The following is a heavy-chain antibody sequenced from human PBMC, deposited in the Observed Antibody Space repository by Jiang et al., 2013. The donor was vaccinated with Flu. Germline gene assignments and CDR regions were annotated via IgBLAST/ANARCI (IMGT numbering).Heavy chain of an antibody. CDR1: GYSFTSYW. CDR3: AGGNNYCSSTSCADYYGMDV. J-gene: IGHJ6*02. Sequence: PGESLRISCKGSGYSFTSYWISWVRQTPGKGLEWMGRIDPSDSYTNYSPSFQGHVTISADKSISTAYLQWSSLKASDTAMYYCAGGNNYCSSTSCADYYGMDVWGQGTTVTVSS. D-gene: IGHD2-2*01. V-gene: IGHV5-10-1*01. CDR2: IDPSDSYT.